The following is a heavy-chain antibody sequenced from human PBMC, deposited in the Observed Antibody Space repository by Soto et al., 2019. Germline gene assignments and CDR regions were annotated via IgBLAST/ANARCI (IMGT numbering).Heavy chain of an antibody. J-gene: IGHJ4*02. CDR3: ARTGPYSSGNN. D-gene: IGHD3-22*01. V-gene: IGHV4-4*02. CDR1: GTSVSGANW. CDR2: IHSSGNT. Sequence: QVQLQESGPGLVDPLGTLSLTCAVSGTSVSGANWWGWVRQPPGKGLEWIGEIHSSGNTDYNPSLMSRVTISRDMSKNEFSLKLTSVTAADTAVYYCARTGPYSSGNNWGQGTLVTVSS.